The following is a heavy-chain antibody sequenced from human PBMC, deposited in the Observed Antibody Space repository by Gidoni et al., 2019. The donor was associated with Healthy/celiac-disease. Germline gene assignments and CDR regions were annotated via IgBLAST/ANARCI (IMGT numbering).Heavy chain of an antibody. CDR1: GFTFSDYY. V-gene: IGHV3-11*01. Sequence: QVQLVESGGGLVKPGGSLRLSCAASGFTFSDYYMSWLRQAPGKGLEWVSYISSSGSTIYYADSVKGRFTISRDNAKNSLYLQMNSLRAEDTAVYYCAREGFDRGYCSGGSCLGYAFDIWGQGTMVTVSS. CDR2: ISSSGSTI. D-gene: IGHD2-15*01. J-gene: IGHJ3*02. CDR3: AREGFDRGYCSGGSCLGYAFDI.